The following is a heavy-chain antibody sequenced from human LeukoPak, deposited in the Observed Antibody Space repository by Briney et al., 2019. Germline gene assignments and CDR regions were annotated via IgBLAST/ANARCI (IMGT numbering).Heavy chain of an antibody. CDR1: GGSFSGYY. CDR3: ARADIVVVPAATDGGGGMDV. D-gene: IGHD2-2*01. V-gene: IGHV4-34*01. Sequence: LETLSLTCAVYGGSFSGYYWSWIRQPPGKGLEWIGEINHSGSTNYNPSLKSRVTTSVDTSKNQFSLKLSSVTAADTAVYYCARADIVVVPAATDGGGGMDVWGKGTTVIVSS. J-gene: IGHJ6*04. CDR2: INHSGST.